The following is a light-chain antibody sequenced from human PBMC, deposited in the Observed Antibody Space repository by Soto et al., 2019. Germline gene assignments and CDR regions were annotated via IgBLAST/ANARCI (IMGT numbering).Light chain of an antibody. CDR2: GAS. CDR3: QQYNNWPPIT. V-gene: IGKV3-15*01. J-gene: IGKJ4*01. CDR1: QSGLYRPNSKSN. Sequence: MAPSPASLASSMGERATINCKSRQSGLYRPNSKSNLAWYQQKPGQAPRLLIYGASTRATGIPARFSGSGSVTDFTLTISSLQSEDFAVYYCQQYNNWPPITFGGGTKVDIK.